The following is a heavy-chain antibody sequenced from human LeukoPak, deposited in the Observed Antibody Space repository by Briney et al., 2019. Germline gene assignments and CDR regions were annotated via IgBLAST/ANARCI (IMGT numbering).Heavy chain of an antibody. V-gene: IGHV4-4*09. CDR1: GGSISSYS. Sequence: SQTLSLTCTVSGGSISSYSWRWIRQTPGKGLEWIGDIYTGGSTPSKPSLKSRVTISVDTSKNQFSLKLSSVTAADTAVYYCARLAVAGTRYYFDNWGQGTLVTVSS. CDR2: IYTGGST. CDR3: ARLAVAGTRYYFDN. D-gene: IGHD6-19*01. J-gene: IGHJ4*02.